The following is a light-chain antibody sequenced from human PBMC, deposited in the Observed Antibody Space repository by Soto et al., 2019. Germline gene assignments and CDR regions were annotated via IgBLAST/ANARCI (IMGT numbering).Light chain of an antibody. CDR2: SAS. V-gene: IGKV3-15*01. CDR3: QQSSKWPLT. Sequence: TQSPVTLSVSPGDRATLSCRANQSISNNLAWYQQKSGQAPRLLIYSASTRATGIPARFSGSGSGTEFTLPISSLQSEDFAVYFCQQSSKWPLTFGGGTKVEFK. J-gene: IGKJ4*01. CDR1: QSISNN.